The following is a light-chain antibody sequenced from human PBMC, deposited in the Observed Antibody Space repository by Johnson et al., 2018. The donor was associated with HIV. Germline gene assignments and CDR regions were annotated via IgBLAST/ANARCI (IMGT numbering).Light chain of an antibody. J-gene: IGLJ1*01. V-gene: IGLV1-51*02. Sequence: VLTQPPSVSAAPGQKVTISCSGSSYNIGNNYVSWYQQFPGTAPKLLIYENNKRPSGIPDRFSGSKSGTSATLGITGLQTGDEADYYCGTWDSSLSAFNYVFGTGTKVTVL. CDR3: GTWDSSLSAFNYV. CDR2: ENN. CDR1: SYNIGNNY.